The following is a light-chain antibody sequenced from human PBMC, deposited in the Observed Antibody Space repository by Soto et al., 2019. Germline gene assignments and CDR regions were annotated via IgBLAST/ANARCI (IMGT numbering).Light chain of an antibody. V-gene: IGKV1-5*01. J-gene: IGKJ5*01. CDR2: DAS. CDR1: QSISSW. CDR3: QQFNTYSW. Sequence: DIQLTPSPSTLSASVGDRVTITCRASQSISSWLAWYQQKPGKAPKLLIYDASSLESGVPSRFSGSGSGTEFTLTISSLQPDDFATYYCQQFNTYSWFGQGTRLEIK.